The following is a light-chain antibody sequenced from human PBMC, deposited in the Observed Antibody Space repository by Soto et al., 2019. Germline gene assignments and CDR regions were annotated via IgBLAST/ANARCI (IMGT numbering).Light chain of an antibody. CDR3: CSYTTSNTRQIV. CDR1: SIDVGGYNY. V-gene: IGLV2-14*03. J-gene: IGLJ1*01. CDR2: DVS. Sequence: QSVLTQPASVSGSPGQSITISCTGTSIDVGGYNYVSWYQQHPGKAPKFMIYDVSSRPSGVSNRFSGSKSGNTASLTISGLQAEDEADYYCCSYTTSNTRQIVFGTGT.